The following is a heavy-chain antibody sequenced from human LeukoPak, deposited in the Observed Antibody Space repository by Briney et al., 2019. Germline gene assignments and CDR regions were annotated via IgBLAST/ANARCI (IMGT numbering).Heavy chain of an antibody. V-gene: IGHV1-18*01. Sequence: LQGRVTMTTDTSTSTAYMELRSLRSDDTAVYYCARPISPMYGDYGYWGQGTLVTVSS. J-gene: IGHJ4*02. CDR3: ARPISPMYGDYGY. D-gene: IGHD4-17*01.